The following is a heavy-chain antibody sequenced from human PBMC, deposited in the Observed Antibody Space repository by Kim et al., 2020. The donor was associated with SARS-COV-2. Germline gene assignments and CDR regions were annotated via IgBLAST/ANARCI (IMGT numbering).Heavy chain of an antibody. V-gene: IGHV3-11*01. CDR2: ISSSGNTI. CDR3: ARDIEDFGSGRLNLDY. CDR1: GFTFSDYY. J-gene: IGHJ4*01. D-gene: IGHD3-10*01. Sequence: GGSLRLSCVTSGFTFSDYYMTWIRQAPGKGLEWFSYISSSGNTIFYTDSVKGRVTISRDNAKNTLYLDMNSLRAEDTAVYYCARDIEDFGSGRLNLDYWG.